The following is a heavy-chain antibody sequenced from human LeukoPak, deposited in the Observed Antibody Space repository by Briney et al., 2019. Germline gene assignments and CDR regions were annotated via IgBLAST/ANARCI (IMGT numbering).Heavy chain of an antibody. CDR3: ARAADSSGYLDY. V-gene: IGHV3-74*01. J-gene: IGHJ4*02. CDR1: GFTFSSYW. Sequence: GGSLRLSCAASGFTFSSYWMHWVPQVPGKGLVWVSRINTDGTSTNYADSVKGRFTISRDNAKNTLYLQIYSLTADDTAVYYCARAADSSGYLDYWGQGTLVTVSS. D-gene: IGHD3-22*01. CDR2: INTDGTST.